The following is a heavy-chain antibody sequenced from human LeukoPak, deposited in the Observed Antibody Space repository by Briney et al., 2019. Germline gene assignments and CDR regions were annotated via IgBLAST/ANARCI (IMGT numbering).Heavy chain of an antibody. CDR3: ARDFFVVGATLWYFDY. Sequence: PGGSLRLSCAASGFTFSSYSMNWVRQAPGKGLEWVSSISSSSSYIYYADSVKGRFTISRDNAKNSLYLQMNSLRAEDTAVYYCARDFFVVGATLWYFDYWGQGTLVTVSS. CDR1: GFTFSSYS. D-gene: IGHD1-26*01. V-gene: IGHV3-21*01. CDR2: ISSSSSYI. J-gene: IGHJ4*02.